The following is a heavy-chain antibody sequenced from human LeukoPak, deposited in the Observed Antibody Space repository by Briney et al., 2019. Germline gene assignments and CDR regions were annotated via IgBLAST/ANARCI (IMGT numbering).Heavy chain of an antibody. CDR3: AREDSSGWYRESYFDY. CDR1: GGSISSSSYY. V-gene: IGHV4-39*02. CDR2: IYYSGST. J-gene: IGHJ4*02. Sequence: PSETLSLTCTVSGGSISSSSYYWGWIRQPPGKGLEWIGSIYYSGSTYYNPSLKSRVTISVDTSKNQFSLKLSSVTAADTAVYYCAREDSSGWYRESYFDYSGQGTLVTVSS. D-gene: IGHD6-19*01.